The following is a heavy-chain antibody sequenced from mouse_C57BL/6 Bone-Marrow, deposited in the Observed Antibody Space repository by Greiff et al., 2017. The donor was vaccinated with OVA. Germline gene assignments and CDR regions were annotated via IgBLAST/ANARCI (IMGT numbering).Heavy chain of an antibody. Sequence: VQLKQSGAELVRPGASVKLSCTASGFNIKDDYMHWVKQRPEQGLEWIGWIDPENGDTEYASKFQGKATITADTSSNTAYLQLSSLTSEDTAVYYCTTYTVVATEGFDYWGQGTTLTVSS. CDR2: IDPENGDT. CDR1: GFNIKDDY. CDR3: TTYTVVATEGFDY. J-gene: IGHJ2*01. D-gene: IGHD1-1*01. V-gene: IGHV14-4*01.